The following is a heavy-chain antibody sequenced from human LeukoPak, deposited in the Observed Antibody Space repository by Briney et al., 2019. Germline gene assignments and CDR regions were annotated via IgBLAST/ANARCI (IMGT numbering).Heavy chain of an antibody. CDR2: ISGTSSSI. CDR3: ARGGILH. Sequence: GGSLRLSCAASGFAFSSYTMNWVRQAPGEGLEWVSFISGTSSSIYYADSVKGRFTIFRDNAKNSLYLQMNSLRAEDTAVYYCARGGILHWGQGTLVTVSS. CDR1: GFAFSSYT. J-gene: IGHJ4*02. V-gene: IGHV3-21*01. D-gene: IGHD2-15*01.